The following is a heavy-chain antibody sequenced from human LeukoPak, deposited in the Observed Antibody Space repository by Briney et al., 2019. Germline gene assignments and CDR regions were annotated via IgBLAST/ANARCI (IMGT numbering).Heavy chain of an antibody. D-gene: IGHD6-6*01. CDR3: ATVAGSSLSRNYFDP. V-gene: IGHV3-9*01. CDR1: GFNFDDYA. CDR2: ISWNSANI. J-gene: IGHJ5*02. Sequence: PGGSLRLSCAASGFNFDDYAMHWVRHPPGKGLEWVSGISWNSANIGYADSVKGRFTISRDNAKNSLYLQMNSLRDEDSAFYYCATVAGSSLSRNYFDPWGRGTLVTVSS.